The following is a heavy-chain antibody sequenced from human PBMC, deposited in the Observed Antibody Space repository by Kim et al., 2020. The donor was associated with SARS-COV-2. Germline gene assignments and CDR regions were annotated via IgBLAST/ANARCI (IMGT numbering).Heavy chain of an antibody. CDR2: IDPSDSYT. V-gene: IGHV5-10-1*01. D-gene: IGHD3-10*02. Sequence: GESLKISCEVSGYTFITYWISWVRQMPGKGLEWMGRIDPSDSYTNYSPSFQGHVTMSADKSISTAYLQWSSLKASDTAMYYCARLTMSGFTTNAFEIWGQWTMVSVSS. CDR3: ARLTMSGFTTNAFEI. CDR1: GYTFITYW. J-gene: IGHJ3*02.